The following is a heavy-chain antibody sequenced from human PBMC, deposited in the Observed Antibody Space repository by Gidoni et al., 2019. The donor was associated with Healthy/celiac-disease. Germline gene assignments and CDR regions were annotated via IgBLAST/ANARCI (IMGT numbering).Heavy chain of an antibody. CDR3: ARESAYYYDSSGYYQTRWLDP. J-gene: IGHJ5*02. D-gene: IGHD3-22*01. CDR1: GGSLSRGGYY. V-gene: IGHV4-31*03. Sequence: QVQLQESGPGLVKPSQTLSLTCTVSGGSLSRGGYYWSWIRQHPGKGLEWIGYIYYSGSTYYNPSLKSRVTISVDTSKNQFSLKLSSVTAADTAVYYCARESAYYYDSSGYYQTRWLDPWGQGTLVTVSS. CDR2: IYYSGST.